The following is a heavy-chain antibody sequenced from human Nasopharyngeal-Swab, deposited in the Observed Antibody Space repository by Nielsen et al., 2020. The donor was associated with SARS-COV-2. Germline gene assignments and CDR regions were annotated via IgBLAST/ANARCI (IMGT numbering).Heavy chain of an antibody. CDR3: TKGRADYSNPSFDN. CDR1: GFTFDDYA. D-gene: IGHD4-11*01. V-gene: IGHV3-9*01. CDR2: INWNSGRT. Sequence: SLKISCAASGFTFDDYAMHWVRQAPGKGLEWVSTINWNSGRTGYEDSVKGRFTISRDNAKNSLYLQMDSLRPDDTALYYCTKGRADYSNPSFDNWGQGTLVTVSS. J-gene: IGHJ4*02.